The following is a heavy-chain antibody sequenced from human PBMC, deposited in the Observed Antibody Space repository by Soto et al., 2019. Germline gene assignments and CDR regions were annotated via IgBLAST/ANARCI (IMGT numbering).Heavy chain of an antibody. V-gene: IGHV3-21*01. CDR2: ISSNSAYI. D-gene: IGHD6-13*01. CDR1: GFTFRSFT. CDR3: TRDASRDSSARGWFDP. Sequence: GGSLRLSCAASGFTFRSFTMNWVRQAPGKGLEWVSSISSNSAYIYYTDALRGRFTISRDNAKNSLHLQMNSLRAEDTAVYYCTRDASRDSSARGWFDPWGPGTLVTVSS. J-gene: IGHJ5*02.